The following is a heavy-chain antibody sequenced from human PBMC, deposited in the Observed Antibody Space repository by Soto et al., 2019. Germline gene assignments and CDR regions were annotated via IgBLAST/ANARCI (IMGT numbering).Heavy chain of an antibody. Sequence: SETLSLTCTVSGGSISSYYWRWIRQPPGKGLEWIGYIYYSRSTNYNPSLKSRVTISVDTSKNQFSLKLSSVTAADTAVYYCARRSDYCSGGSCYDYWGQGTLVTVSS. V-gene: IGHV4-59*08. CDR2: IYYSRST. J-gene: IGHJ4*02. D-gene: IGHD2-15*01. CDR1: GGSISSYY. CDR3: ARRSDYCSGGSCYDY.